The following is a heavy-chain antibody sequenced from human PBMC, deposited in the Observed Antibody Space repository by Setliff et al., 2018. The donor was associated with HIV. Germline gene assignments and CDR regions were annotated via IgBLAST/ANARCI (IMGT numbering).Heavy chain of an antibody. CDR1: GGSLQGYY. J-gene: IGHJ5*02. CDR2: IYYVGWS. Sequence: SETLSLTCSVSGGSLQGYYWSWIRQPAGKGLQWIGRIYYVGWSKYNPSLEDRVTMSVDTSNNQFSLSLTSVTAADTAVYYCVRSSHGGGSEPFDTWGQGILVTVSS. V-gene: IGHV4-4*07. CDR3: VRSSHGGGSEPFDT. D-gene: IGHD3-10*01.